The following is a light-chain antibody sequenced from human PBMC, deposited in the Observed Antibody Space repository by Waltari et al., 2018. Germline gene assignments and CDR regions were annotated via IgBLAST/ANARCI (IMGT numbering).Light chain of an antibody. V-gene: IGLV3-25*03. CDR3: QSADSSGTYVV. CDR1: ALPKQY. J-gene: IGLJ2*01. Sequence: SYELTQPPSVSVSPGQTARITCSGDALPKQYAYWYQQKPGQAPVLVIYKDSERPSGIPERFPGSSSGTTVTLTISGVQAEDEADYYGQSADSSGTYVVFGGGTKLTVL. CDR2: KDS.